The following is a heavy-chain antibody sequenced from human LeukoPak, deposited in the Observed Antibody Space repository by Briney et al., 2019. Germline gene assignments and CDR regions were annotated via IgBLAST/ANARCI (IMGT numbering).Heavy chain of an antibody. V-gene: IGHV3-7*01. CDR1: GFTFSSYW. CDR2: IKHDGSEK. D-gene: IGHD6-19*01. Sequence: GGSLRLSCAASGFTFSSYWMSWVRQAPGKGLEWVANIKHDGSEKYYVDSVKGRFTISRDNAKNSLYLQMKTLRAEDTAVYYCARVSIDSSGWYGYYYYYMDVWGKGTTVTISS. CDR3: ARVSIDSSGWYGYYYYYMDV. J-gene: IGHJ6*03.